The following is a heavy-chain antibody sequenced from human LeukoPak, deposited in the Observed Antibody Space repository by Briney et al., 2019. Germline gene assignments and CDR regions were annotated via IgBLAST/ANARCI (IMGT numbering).Heavy chain of an antibody. Sequence: GASVKASCKPYGHIFTRYYMHWVRQAPGHGLEWRGWINPNTGETHYAQQLQGGATMTRETSISIAYLELSRLRSEDTAVYYCARVYPLDDALDIWGQGTMVTVSS. D-gene: IGHD2-8*01. CDR3: ARVYPLDDALDI. V-gene: IGHV1-2*02. CDR2: INPNTGET. CDR1: GHIFTRYY. J-gene: IGHJ3*02.